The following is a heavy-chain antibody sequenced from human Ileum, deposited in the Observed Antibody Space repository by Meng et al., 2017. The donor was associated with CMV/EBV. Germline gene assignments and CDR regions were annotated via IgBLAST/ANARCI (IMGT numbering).Heavy chain of an antibody. CDR1: GYTFNGYF. CDR2: INPNSGVT. CDR3: ARRSPYYSLANGFHP. V-gene: IGHV1-2*02. J-gene: IGHJ5*02. D-gene: IGHD3-22*01. Sequence: SGYTFNGYFMHWVRQVPGQGLEWMGWINPNSGVTNYTQKFQGRVTMTRDTSITTAYLELNSLTSDDTAVYYCARRSPYYSLANGFHPRGQGTLVTVSS.